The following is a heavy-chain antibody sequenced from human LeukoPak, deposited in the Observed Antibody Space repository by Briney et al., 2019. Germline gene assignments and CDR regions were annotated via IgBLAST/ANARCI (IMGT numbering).Heavy chain of an antibody. V-gene: IGHV1-69*01. Sequence: SVKVSCKASGGTFSSYAISWVRQAPGQGLEWMGGIIPIFGTANYAQKFQGRVTITADESTSTAYMELSSLRSEDTAVYYCARGHSPRYCSSTSCPPYYFDYWGQGTLVTVSS. CDR2: IIPIFGTA. CDR1: GGTFSSYA. CDR3: ARGHSPRYCSSTSCPPYYFDY. D-gene: IGHD2-2*01. J-gene: IGHJ4*02.